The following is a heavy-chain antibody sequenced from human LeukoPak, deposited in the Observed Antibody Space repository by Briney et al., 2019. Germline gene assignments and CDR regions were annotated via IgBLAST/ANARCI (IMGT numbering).Heavy chain of an antibody. V-gene: IGHV1-46*01. J-gene: IGHJ6*04. CDR3: ARDWYYDFWSGYSLDV. Sequence: GASVKVSCKASGYTFTSYYTHWVRQAPGQGLEWMGIINPSGGSTSYAQKFQGRVTMTRDMSTSTVYMEPSSLRSEDTAVYYCARDWYYDFWSGYSLDVWGKGTTVTVSS. D-gene: IGHD3-3*01. CDR2: INPSGGST. CDR1: GYTFTSYY.